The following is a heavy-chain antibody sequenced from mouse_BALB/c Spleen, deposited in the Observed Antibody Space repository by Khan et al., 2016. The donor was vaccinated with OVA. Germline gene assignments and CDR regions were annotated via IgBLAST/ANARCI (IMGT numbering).Heavy chain of an antibody. V-gene: IGHV1-4*01. J-gene: IGHJ2*01. CDR2: INPSSGYT. CDR3: LRIPSPPYYCDY. CDR1: GYTFTNYS. Sequence: QVQLQQSGAELARPGASVKMSCKASGYTFTNYSMHWVKQRPGQGLEWIGYINPSSGYTNYNQNFNDQATLTTDRSSNTAYMQLSSLTSDDSAVDYCLRIPSPPYYCDYWGQGTTLTVSS.